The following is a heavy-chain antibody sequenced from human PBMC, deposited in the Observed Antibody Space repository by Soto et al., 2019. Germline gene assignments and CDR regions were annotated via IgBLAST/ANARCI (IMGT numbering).Heavy chain of an antibody. CDR2: ISYDGNNK. D-gene: IGHD1-1*01. J-gene: IGHJ4*02. CDR3: ARAPLVSNWNECFDY. V-gene: IGHV3-30-3*01. Sequence: GGSLRLSCAASGFTLSTYAMHWVRQAPGKGLEWVATISYDGNNKYYADSAKGRLSISRDNSKLFLQMNSLRPEDTAVYYCARAPLVSNWNECFDYWGQGTLVTVSS. CDR1: GFTLSTYA.